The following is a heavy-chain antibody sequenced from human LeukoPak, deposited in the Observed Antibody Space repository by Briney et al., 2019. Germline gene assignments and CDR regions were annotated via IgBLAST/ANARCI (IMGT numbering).Heavy chain of an antibody. V-gene: IGHV3-30*18. D-gene: IGHD6-19*01. Sequence: PGGSLRLSCAASGFTFSSYGMHWVRQAPGKGLEWVAVISYDGSNKYYADSVKGRFTISRDNSKNTLYLQMNSLRAEDTAVYYCAKDWGIAVAGPIYFDYWGQGTLVTVSS. J-gene: IGHJ4*02. CDR1: GFTFSSYG. CDR2: ISYDGSNK. CDR3: AKDWGIAVAGPIYFDY.